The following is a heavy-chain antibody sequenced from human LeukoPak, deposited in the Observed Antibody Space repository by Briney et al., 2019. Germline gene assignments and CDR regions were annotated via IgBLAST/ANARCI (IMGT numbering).Heavy chain of an antibody. CDR3: ARGGLTDLDDYYYYYGMDV. J-gene: IGHJ6*02. CDR1: GFTFSSYG. CDR2: IWYDGSNK. V-gene: IGHV3-33*01. Sequence: PGGSLRLSCAASGFTFSSYGMHWVRQAPGKGLEWVAVIWYDGSNKYYADSVKGRFTISRDNSKNTLYLQMNSLRAEDTAVYYCARGGLTDLDDYYYYYGMDVWGQGTTVTVSS. D-gene: IGHD1-20*01.